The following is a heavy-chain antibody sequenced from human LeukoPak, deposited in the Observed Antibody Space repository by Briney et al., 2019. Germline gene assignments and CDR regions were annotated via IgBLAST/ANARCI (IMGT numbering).Heavy chain of an antibody. Sequence: SVTVSCKASGGTFSSYAISWVRQAPGQGLEWMGRIIPILGIANYAQKFQGRVTITTDESTSTVYMEMSSLRSDDTAVYYCAREGAYCSSTSCHLQNWFDPWGQGTLVTVSS. CDR1: GGTFSSYA. D-gene: IGHD2-2*01. CDR2: IIPILGIA. J-gene: IGHJ5*02. V-gene: IGHV1-69*04. CDR3: AREGAYCSSTSCHLQNWFDP.